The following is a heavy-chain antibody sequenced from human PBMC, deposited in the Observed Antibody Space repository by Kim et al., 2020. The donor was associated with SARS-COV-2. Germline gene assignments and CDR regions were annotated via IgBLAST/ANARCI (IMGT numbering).Heavy chain of an antibody. Sequence: ASVKVSCKPSGYIFTSYYIHWVRQAPGQGLEWMGIINSSNGSTTYAKKLQGRVTMTRDTSTSTVYMELSSLRSEDTAVYYCARDRRVRAVNIAKYYYYGIDYWGQGTTVSVSS. J-gene: IGHJ6*02. CDR2: INSSNGST. CDR1: GYIFTSYY. CDR3: ARDRRVRAVNIAKYYYYGIDY. V-gene: IGHV1-46*04. D-gene: IGHD3-10*01.